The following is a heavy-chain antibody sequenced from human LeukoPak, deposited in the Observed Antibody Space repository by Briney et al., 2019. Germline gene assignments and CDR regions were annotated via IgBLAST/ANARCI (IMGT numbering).Heavy chain of an antibody. Sequence: PGGSLRLSCAASGFTFSSYGMHWVRQAPGKGLQWVAVIWYDGSNKYYADSVKGRFTISRDNSKNTLYLQMNSLRAEDTAVYYCARGEAAGTEFGWFDPWGPGTLVTVSS. CDR3: ARGEAAGTEFGWFDP. V-gene: IGHV3-33*01. CDR2: IWYDGSNK. J-gene: IGHJ5*02. D-gene: IGHD6-13*01. CDR1: GFTFSSYG.